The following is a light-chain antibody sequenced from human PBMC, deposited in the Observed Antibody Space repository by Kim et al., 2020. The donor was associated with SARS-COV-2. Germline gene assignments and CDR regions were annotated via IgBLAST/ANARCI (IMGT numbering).Light chain of an antibody. CDR1: QGIRSY. CDR2: AAS. J-gene: IGKJ4*01. V-gene: IGKV1-9*01. Sequence: DIQVTQSPSFLSASVGDRVTITCRASQGIRSYLAWYQQKPGKDPKLLIYAASTLRSGVPSRFSGSGSGTEFTLTISSLQPGDFATYYCQQLQSYPITFGGGTKVDIK. CDR3: QQLQSYPIT.